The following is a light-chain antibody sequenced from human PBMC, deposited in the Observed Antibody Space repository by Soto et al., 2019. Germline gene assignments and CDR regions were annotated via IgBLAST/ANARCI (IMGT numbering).Light chain of an antibody. J-gene: IGKJ5*01. CDR3: QQYGSSIT. V-gene: IGKV3-20*01. Sequence: IVLTQSPGNLSLSPWERATLSCRASQSVRSSYLAWYQQKPGQAPRLLIYGASSRATGIPDRFSGSGSGTDFTLTISRLEPEDFAVYYCQQYGSSITFGQGTRLEIK. CDR1: QSVRSSY. CDR2: GAS.